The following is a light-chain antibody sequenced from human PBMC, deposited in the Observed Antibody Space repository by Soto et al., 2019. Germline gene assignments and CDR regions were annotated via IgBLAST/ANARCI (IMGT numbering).Light chain of an antibody. CDR2: EVS. V-gene: IGLV2-14*01. CDR1: SSDVGGYNF. Sequence: QSALPQPASVSGSPGQSITISCTGTSSDVGGYNFVSWYQQHPGKAPKLMIYEVSSRPSGVSNRFAGSKSGDTASLTISGLQAEDEADDYCSSYPSTSTLGFGTGTKRTVL. J-gene: IGLJ1*01. CDR3: SSYPSTSTLG.